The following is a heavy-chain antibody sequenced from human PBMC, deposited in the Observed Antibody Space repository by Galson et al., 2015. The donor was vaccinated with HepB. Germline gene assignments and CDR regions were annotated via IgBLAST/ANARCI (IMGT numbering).Heavy chain of an antibody. J-gene: IGHJ6*02. Sequence: SVKVSCKASGYTFTSYGISWVRQAPGQGLEWMGWISAYNGNTNYAQKLQGRVTMTTDTSTSTAYMELRSLRSDDTAVYYCARSKKSLTSVDYGRDVGGQGTTVTVSS. D-gene: IGHD4/OR15-4a*01. CDR3: ARSKKSLTSVDYGRDV. CDR2: ISAYNGNT. CDR1: GYTFTSYG. V-gene: IGHV1-18*01.